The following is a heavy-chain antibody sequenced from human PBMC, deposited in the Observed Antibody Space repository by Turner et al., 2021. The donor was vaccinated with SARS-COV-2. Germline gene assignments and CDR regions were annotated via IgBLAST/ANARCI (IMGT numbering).Heavy chain of an antibody. CDR3: ARDMGPVGRDAFDI. J-gene: IGHJ3*02. Sequence: QVQLVESGGGVVQPGRSLRLSWAASGFTFSSYGMHWVRQAPGKGLEWVAVIWYDGINKYYGDSVKGRFTISRDNSKNTLYLQMNSLRAEDTAVYYCARDMGPVGRDAFDIWGQGTMVTISS. CDR1: GFTFSSYG. D-gene: IGHD1-26*01. V-gene: IGHV3-33*01. CDR2: IWYDGINK.